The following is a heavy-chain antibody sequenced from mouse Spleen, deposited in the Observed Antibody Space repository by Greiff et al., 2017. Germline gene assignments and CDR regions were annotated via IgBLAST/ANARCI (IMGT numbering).Heavy chain of an antibody. CDR1: GFTFSSYA. Sequence: EVKLMESGGGLVKLGGSLKLSCAASGFTFSSYAMSWVRQTPEKRLEWVATISSGGGNTYYPDSVKGRFTISRDNAKNTLYLQMSSLKSEDTAMYYCARQGYRYYFDYWGQGTTLTVSS. D-gene: IGHD2-14*01. CDR3: ARQGYRYYFDY. CDR2: ISSGGGNT. J-gene: IGHJ2*01. V-gene: IGHV5-9*04.